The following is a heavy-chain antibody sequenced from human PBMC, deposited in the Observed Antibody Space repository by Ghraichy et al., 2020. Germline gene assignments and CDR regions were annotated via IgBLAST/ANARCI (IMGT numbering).Heavy chain of an antibody. D-gene: IGHD6-19*01. CDR3: ARHLRDSSGWYIPDSLDP. J-gene: IGHJ5*02. Sequence: GSLSLTCTVSGGSISSYYWSWIRQPPGKGLEWIGYIYYSGSTNYNPSLKSRVTISVDTSKNQFSLKLSSVTAADTAVYYCARHLRDSSGWYIPDSLDPWGQGTLVTVSS. CDR2: IYYSGST. V-gene: IGHV4-59*08. CDR1: GGSISSYY.